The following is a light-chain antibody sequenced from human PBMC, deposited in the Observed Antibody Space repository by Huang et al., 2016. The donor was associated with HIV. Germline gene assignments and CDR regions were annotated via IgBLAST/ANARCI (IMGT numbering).Light chain of an antibody. J-gene: IGKJ4*01. CDR3: QQYYSTPLT. V-gene: IGKV4-1*01. CDR2: WTS. CDR1: QSVLYSSNNKNY. Sequence: DIVMTQSPDSLAVSLGGRATINCKSSQSVLYSSNNKNYLSWYPQKPVQTPKLLTSWTSTRESGVPDRFSGSGSGTDFTLTISSLQAEDVAVYYCQQYYSTPLTFGGGTKVEIK.